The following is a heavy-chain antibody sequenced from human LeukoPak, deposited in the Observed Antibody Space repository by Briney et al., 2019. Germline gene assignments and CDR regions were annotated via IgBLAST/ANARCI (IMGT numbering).Heavy chain of an antibody. V-gene: IGHV3-23*01. CDR1: GFTFSSYA. CDR3: AKDRSCTNDICHGDFDY. D-gene: IGHD2-8*01. Sequence: GGSLRLSCAASGFTFSSYAVSWVRQAPGKGLEWVSSISGSGGSTYSADSVKDRFTISRDNSKNTLYLQMNSLRAEDTALYYCAKDRSCTNDICHGDFDYWGQGTLVTVSS. CDR2: ISGSGGST. J-gene: IGHJ4*02.